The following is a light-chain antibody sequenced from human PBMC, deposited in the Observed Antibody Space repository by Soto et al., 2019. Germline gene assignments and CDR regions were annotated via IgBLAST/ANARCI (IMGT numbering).Light chain of an antibody. J-gene: IGLJ2*01. Sequence: SYELTQPSSVSVSPGQTARITCSGDVLAKKYARWFQQKPCQAPVLVIYKDSERPSGIPERFSGSSSGTTVTLTISGAQVEDEDDYYCYSAADNNLVFGGGTQLTVL. CDR2: KDS. V-gene: IGLV3-27*01. CDR1: VLAKKY. CDR3: YSAADNNLV.